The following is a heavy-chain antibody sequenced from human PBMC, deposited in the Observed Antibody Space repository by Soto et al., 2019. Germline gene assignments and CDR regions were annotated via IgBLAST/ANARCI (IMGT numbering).Heavy chain of an antibody. D-gene: IGHD3-10*01. CDR1: AGSISSSSYY. CDR3: ATSGDRYYYYGMDV. CDR2: IYYSGST. J-gene: IGHJ6*02. Sequence: SETLSLTCTVSAGSISSSSYYWGWIRQPPGKGLEWIGSIYYSGSTYYNPSLKSRVTISVDTSKNQFSLKLSSVTAADTAVYYCATSGDRYYYYGMDVWGQGTTVTVS. V-gene: IGHV4-39*01.